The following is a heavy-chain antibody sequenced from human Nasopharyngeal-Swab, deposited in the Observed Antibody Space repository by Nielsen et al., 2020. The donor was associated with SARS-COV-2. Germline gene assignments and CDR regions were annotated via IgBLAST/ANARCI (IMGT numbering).Heavy chain of an antibody. CDR2: IGDKDHNYAT. V-gene: IGHV3-73*01. Sequence: VRQLPGKGLEWVGRIGDKDHNYATTYAASVQGRFTISRDDSKNTAFLQMDSLKTEDTALYYCTTDFYFDYWGQGTLVTVSS. CDR3: TTDFYFDY. J-gene: IGHJ4*02.